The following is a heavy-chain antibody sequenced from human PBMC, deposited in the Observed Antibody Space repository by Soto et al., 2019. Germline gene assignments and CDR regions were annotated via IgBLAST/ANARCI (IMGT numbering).Heavy chain of an antibody. Sequence: DSVKVSCKGSGFDFTDHYLHWVRQAPGHGLEWIGIISPDGGSTRYSQNLHARITITRDDSTSTAYMEMSSLTSEDTAVYDFGSDNNGVVGWGPRGGFDPWCQGILVTVSS. J-gene: IGHJ5*02. CDR2: ISPDGGST. CDR3: GSDNNGVVGWGPRGGFDP. D-gene: IGHD3-10*01. V-gene: IGHV1-46*01. CDR1: GFDFTDHY.